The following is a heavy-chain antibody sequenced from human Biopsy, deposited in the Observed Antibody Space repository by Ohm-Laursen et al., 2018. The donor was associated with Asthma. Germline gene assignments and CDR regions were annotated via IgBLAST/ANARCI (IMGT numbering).Heavy chain of an antibody. CDR2: IIPVFGTS. D-gene: IGHD4-17*01. CDR3: AREVSTVDYGYYYFAMDV. Sequence: ASVKVSCKASGGTFSRYAISRVPQAPELGLEWMGGIIPVFGTSNYAQKFQGRVTFTSDGSTSSAYMELSSLTSEDSAVYYCAREVSTVDYGYYYFAMDVWGQGTTVTVSS. V-gene: IGHV1-69*13. CDR1: GGTFSRYA. J-gene: IGHJ6*02.